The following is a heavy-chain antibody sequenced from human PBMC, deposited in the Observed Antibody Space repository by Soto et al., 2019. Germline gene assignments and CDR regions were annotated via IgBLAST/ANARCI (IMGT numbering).Heavy chain of an antibody. J-gene: IGHJ3*02. V-gene: IGHV1-46*03. CDR3: ARDREDIVVVVAATFLGAFDI. CDR1: GYTFTSYG. Sequence: ASVKVSCKASGYTFTSYGISWVRQAPGQGLEWMGIINPSGGSTSYAQKFQGRVTMTRDTSTSTVYMELSSLRSEDTAVYYCARDREDIVVVVAATFLGAFDIWGQGTMVTVSS. D-gene: IGHD2-15*01. CDR2: INPSGGST.